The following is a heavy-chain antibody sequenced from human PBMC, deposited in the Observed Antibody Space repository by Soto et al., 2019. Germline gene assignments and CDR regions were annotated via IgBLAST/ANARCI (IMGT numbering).Heavy chain of an antibody. V-gene: IGHV1-69*12. CDR2: IIPIFGTA. D-gene: IGHD2-15*01. Sequence: QVQLVQSGAEVKKHGSSVKVSCKASGGTFSSYAISWVRQAHGQGLEWMGGIIPIFGTANYAQKFQGRVTITADEPTSTPYMELSSLRSEDTAVYYCGAVGCSGGSCYSFYYGMDGWGQGTTVTVSS. J-gene: IGHJ6*02. CDR3: GAVGCSGGSCYSFYYGMDG. CDR1: GGTFSSYA.